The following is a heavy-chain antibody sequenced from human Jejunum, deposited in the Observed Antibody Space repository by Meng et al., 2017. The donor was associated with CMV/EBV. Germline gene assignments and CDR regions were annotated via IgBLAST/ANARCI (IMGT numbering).Heavy chain of an antibody. V-gene: IGHV4-39*07. Sequence: ISSGSTYWGCIRQPPGKGLEWIGSFYFSGDAYYNPSLKSRVTISLDTSKNQFSLKVTSVTAADTAVYYCARGLTGPEYYYNAMDVWGQGTTVTVSS. CDR1: ISSGSTY. CDR2: FYFSGDA. J-gene: IGHJ6*02. D-gene: IGHD2/OR15-2a*01. CDR3: ARGLTGPEYYYNAMDV.